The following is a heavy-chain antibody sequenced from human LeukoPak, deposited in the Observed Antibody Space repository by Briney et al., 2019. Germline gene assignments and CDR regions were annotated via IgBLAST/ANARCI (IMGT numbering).Heavy chain of an antibody. V-gene: IGHV1-18*04. CDR2: ISAYNGNT. D-gene: IGHD2-2*01. J-gene: IGHJ1*01. CDR1: GYTFTSYG. Sequence: ASVKVSCKGSGYTFTSYGISWVRQAPGQGLERVGWISAYNGNTNYAQKLQGRVTMTTDTSKSTAYMELRRLRSDDTAVYYCARDTYCDSTSCRFPQVQYWGQGTLVTVSS. CDR3: ARDTYCDSTSCRFPQVQY.